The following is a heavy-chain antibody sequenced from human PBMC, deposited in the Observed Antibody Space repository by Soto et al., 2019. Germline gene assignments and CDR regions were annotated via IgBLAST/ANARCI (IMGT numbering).Heavy chain of an antibody. Sequence: PSQTLSLTCAISGDSVSSNSAAWNWIRQSPSRGLEWLGRTYYRSKWYNDYAVSVKSRITINPDTSKNQFSLQLNSVTPEDTAVYYCPRGGRYCSSTSCYRTVGYYYYGMDVWGQGTTVTVSS. CDR3: PRGGRYCSSTSCYRTVGYYYYGMDV. V-gene: IGHV6-1*01. CDR1: GDSVSSNSAA. D-gene: IGHD2-2*01. J-gene: IGHJ6*02. CDR2: TYYRSKWYN.